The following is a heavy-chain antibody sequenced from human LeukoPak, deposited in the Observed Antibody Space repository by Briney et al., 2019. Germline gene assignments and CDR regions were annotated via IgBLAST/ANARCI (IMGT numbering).Heavy chain of an antibody. Sequence: SETLSLTCTVSGGSISSYYWSWIRQPPGKGLEWIGYIYYSGSTNYNPSLKSRVTISVDTSKNQFSLKLSSVTAADTAVYYCARDKGQQLVRDAFDIWGQGTMVTVSS. CDR2: IYYSGST. V-gene: IGHV4-59*01. CDR3: ARDKGQQLVRDAFDI. CDR1: GGSISSYY. D-gene: IGHD6-13*01. J-gene: IGHJ3*02.